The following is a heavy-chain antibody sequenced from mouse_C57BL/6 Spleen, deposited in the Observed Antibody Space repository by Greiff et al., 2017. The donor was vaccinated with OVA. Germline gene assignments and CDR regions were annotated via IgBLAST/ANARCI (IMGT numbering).Heavy chain of an antibody. CDR3: TTSKAGTY. V-gene: IGHV14-4*01. J-gene: IGHJ3*01. Sequence: EVQLVESGAELVRPGASVKLSCTASGFNIKDDYMHWVKQRPEQGLEWIGWIDPENGDTEYASKFQGKATITADTSSNTAYLQLSSLTSEDTAVYYCTTSKAGTYWGQGTLVTVSA. CDR1: GFNIKDDY. CDR2: IDPENGDT.